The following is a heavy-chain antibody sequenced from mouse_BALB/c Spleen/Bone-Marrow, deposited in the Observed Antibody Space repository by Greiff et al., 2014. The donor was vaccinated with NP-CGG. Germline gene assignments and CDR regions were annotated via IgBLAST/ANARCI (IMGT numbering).Heavy chain of an antibody. J-gene: IGHJ4*01. D-gene: IGHD2-3*01. CDR1: GYAFSSSW. V-gene: IGHV1-82*01. CDR3: ARSDGYRAMDY. Sequence: VQLQQSGPELVKPGASVKISCKASGYAFSSSWMNWVKQRPGQGLEWIGRIYPGDGDTNYNGKFKGKATLTADKSSSTAYMQLSSLTSVDSAVYFCARSDGYRAMDYCGQGTSVTVSS. CDR2: IYPGDGDT.